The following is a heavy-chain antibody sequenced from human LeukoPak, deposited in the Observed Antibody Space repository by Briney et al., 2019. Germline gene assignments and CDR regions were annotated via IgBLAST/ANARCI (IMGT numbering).Heavy chain of an antibody. D-gene: IGHD6-19*01. CDR2: IYYSGST. V-gene: IGHV4-59*01. Sequence: SGTLSLTCTVSGGSISSYYWSWIRQPPGKGLEWIGYIYYSGSTNYNPSLKSRVTISVDTSKNQFSLKLSSVTAADTAVYYCARVLRYSSGSDWFDPWGQGTLVTVSS. J-gene: IGHJ5*02. CDR1: GGSISSYY. CDR3: ARVLRYSSGSDWFDP.